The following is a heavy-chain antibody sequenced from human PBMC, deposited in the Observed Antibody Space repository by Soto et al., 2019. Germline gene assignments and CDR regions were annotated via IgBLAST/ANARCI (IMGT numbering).Heavy chain of an antibody. CDR1: GFTFSSYG. V-gene: IGHV3-30*18. Sequence: GGSLRLSCAASGFTFSSYGMHWVRQAPGKGLEWVAVISYDGSNKYYADSVKGRFTISRDNSKNTLYLQMNSLRAEDTAVYYCAKDRTVTTGGIFDYWGQGTLVTVSS. CDR3: AKDRTVTTGGIFDY. D-gene: IGHD4-17*01. J-gene: IGHJ4*02. CDR2: ISYDGSNK.